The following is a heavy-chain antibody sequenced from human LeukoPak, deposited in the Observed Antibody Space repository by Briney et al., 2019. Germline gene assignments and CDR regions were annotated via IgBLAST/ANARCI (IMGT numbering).Heavy chain of an antibody. CDR3: ARGPSGYHNT. V-gene: IGHV4-34*01. D-gene: IGHD5-12*01. CDR2: INHSGST. J-gene: IGHJ4*02. Sequence: LETLSLTCAVYGGSFSGYYWSWIRQPPGKGLEWIGEINHSGSTNYNPSLKSRVTISVDTSKNQFSLKLSSVTAEDTAVYYCARGPSGYHNTGGQGTLVTVSS. CDR1: GGSFSGYY.